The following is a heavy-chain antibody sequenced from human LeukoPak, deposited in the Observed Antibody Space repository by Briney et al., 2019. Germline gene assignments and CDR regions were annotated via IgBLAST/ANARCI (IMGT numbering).Heavy chain of an antibody. V-gene: IGHV3-7*01. CDR1: GFTFCSYW. CDR2: IKLDGSEK. J-gene: IGHJ6*03. Sequence: GGSLRLSCAASGFTFCSYWMSWVRQAPGRGLGWVANIKLDGSEKYYVDSSNGRLTTSTDNATNSLYLQMNSLRAEDTAAYYCAREAFLVYYMDVWGKGTTVTVSS. CDR3: AREAFLVYYMDV.